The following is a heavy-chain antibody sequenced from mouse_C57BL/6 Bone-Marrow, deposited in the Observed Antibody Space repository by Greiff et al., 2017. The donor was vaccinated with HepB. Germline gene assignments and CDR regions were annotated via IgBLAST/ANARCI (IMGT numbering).Heavy chain of an antibody. CDR2: IHPNSGST. V-gene: IGHV1-64*01. J-gene: IGHJ2*01. D-gene: IGHD1-1*01. CDR3: ASPITTVVATLDFDY. CDR1: GYTFTSYW. Sequence: QVQLQRPGAELVKPGASVKLSCKASGYTFTSYWMHWVKQRPGQGLEWIGMIHPNSGSTNYNEKFKSKATLTVDKSSSTAYMQLSSLTSEDSAVYYCASPITTVVATLDFDYWGQGTTLTVSS.